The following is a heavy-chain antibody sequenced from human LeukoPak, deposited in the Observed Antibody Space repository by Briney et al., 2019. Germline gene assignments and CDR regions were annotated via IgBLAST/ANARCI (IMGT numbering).Heavy chain of an antibody. CDR1: GFIFSNAW. CDR3: ATGGYDLDY. CDR2: IKSWPDGGTI. D-gene: IGHD1-14*01. V-gene: IGHV3-15*07. Sequence: GGSLRLSCAGSGFIFSNAWMNWVRQGPGKGLEWVGRIKSWPDGGTIDYAAPVKGRFTISIDDSRNTVYLQMNSLNSEDTAMYYCATGGYDLDYWGQGTLVTVSS. J-gene: IGHJ4*02.